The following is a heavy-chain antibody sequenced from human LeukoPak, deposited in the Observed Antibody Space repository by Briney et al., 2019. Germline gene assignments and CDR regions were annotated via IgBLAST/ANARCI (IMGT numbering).Heavy chain of an antibody. J-gene: IGHJ2*01. Sequence: PGGSLRLSCAASGFTFSSYAMSWVRQAPGKGPEWVSALSGSGSSTYYADSVKGRFTISRDNSKNTLYLQMNSLRAEDTAVYYCAKDPRIVVSATTRGWYFDLWGRGTLVTVSS. V-gene: IGHV3-23*01. CDR1: GFTFSSYA. D-gene: IGHD2-21*02. CDR2: LSGSGSST. CDR3: AKDPRIVVSATTRGWYFDL.